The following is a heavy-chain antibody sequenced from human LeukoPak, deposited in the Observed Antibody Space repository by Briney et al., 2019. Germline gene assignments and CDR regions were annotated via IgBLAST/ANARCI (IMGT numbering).Heavy chain of an antibody. D-gene: IGHD2-2*01. J-gene: IGHJ5*02. CDR2: INPNSGGT. V-gene: IGHV1-2*02. CDR1: GYTFTGYY. CDR3: ARARNFRVPAATRGNWFDP. Sequence: ASVKVSCKASGYTFTGYYMHWVRQAPGQGLEWMGWINPNSGGTNYAQKFQGGVTMTRDTSISTAYIELSRLRSDDTAVYYCARARNFRVPAATRGNWFDPWGQGTLVTVSS.